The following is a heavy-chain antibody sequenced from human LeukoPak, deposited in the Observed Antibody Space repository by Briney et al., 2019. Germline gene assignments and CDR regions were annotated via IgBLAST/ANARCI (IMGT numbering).Heavy chain of an antibody. V-gene: IGHV3-21*01. Sequence: GGSLRLSCAASGFSFSSYSMNWVRQAPGRGLEWVSSISYSSNYIYYADSVKGRFTISRDNAKNSLYLQMNSLRAEDTAVYYCARDGHFDYWGQGTLVTVSS. CDR2: ISYSSNYI. CDR1: GFSFSSYS. J-gene: IGHJ4*02. CDR3: ARDGHFDY.